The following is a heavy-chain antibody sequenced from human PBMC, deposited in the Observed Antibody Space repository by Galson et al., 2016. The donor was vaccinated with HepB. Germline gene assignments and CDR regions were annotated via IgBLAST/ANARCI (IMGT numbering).Heavy chain of an antibody. CDR1: GYTFSDYY. D-gene: IGHD3-10*01. CDR2: INPNSGGT. J-gene: IGHJ6*02. V-gene: IGHV1-2*02. Sequence: SVKVSCKASGYTFSDYYIHWVRQAPGQGLEWMGWINPNSGGTNYAQKFQGRVTMTREMSISTAYMELSGLKSDDSAVYYCARDLAVLMTLCRGGRGMDVWGQGTTVTVSS. CDR3: ARDLAVLMTLCRGGRGMDV.